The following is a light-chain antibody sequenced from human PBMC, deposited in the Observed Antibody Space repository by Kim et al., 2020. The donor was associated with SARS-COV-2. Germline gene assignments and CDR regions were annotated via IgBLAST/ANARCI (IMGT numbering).Light chain of an antibody. CDR2: AAS. CDR1: QSISSY. Sequence: ASAGDRVTITCRASQSISSYLNWYQQKPKKAPKLLFYAASSLQSGVSSRFSGSGSGTDFTLTISSLQPEDFATYYCQQSYSTSITFGQGTRLEIK. J-gene: IGKJ5*01. V-gene: IGKV1-39*01. CDR3: QQSYSTSIT.